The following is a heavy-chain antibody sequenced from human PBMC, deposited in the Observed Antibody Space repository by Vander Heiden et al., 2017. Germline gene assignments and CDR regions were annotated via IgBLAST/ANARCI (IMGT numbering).Heavy chain of an antibody. CDR2: ISSSSSTI. V-gene: IGHV3-48*02. CDR3: ALNYFGSGSPLMYH. Sequence: EVQLVESGGGLVQPGGSLRLSCAASGLTSSSYSTNWVRQAPGKGLEWVSYISSSSSTIYYADSVKGRFTISRDNAKNSLYLRMNSLRDEDTALYYCALNYFGSGSPLMYHWGQGTLVTVSS. CDR1: GLTSSSYS. D-gene: IGHD3-10*01. J-gene: IGHJ5*02.